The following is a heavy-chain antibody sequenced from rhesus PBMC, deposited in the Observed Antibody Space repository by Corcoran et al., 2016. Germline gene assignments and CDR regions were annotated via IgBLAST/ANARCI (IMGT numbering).Heavy chain of an antibody. CDR2: IYGSGSST. D-gene: IGHD3-16*01. V-gene: IGHV4-169*02. Sequence: QLQLQESGPGLVKPSETLSVTCAVSGGSISRSHWSWIRQAPGKGLEWIGDIYGSGSSTNYNPSLKSRVTLSVDTSKNQLSLKLSSVTTADTAVYYCAREMGGSYSYDYWGQGVLVTVSS. J-gene: IGHJ4*01. CDR3: AREMGGSYSYDY. CDR1: GGSISRSH.